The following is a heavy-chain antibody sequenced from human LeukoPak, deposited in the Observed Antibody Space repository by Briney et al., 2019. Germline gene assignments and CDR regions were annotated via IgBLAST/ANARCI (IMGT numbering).Heavy chain of an antibody. V-gene: IGHV5-51*01. CDR2: IYPGDSET. CDR3: ARRPSVGSSWSYNWFDP. J-gene: IGHJ5*02. CDR1: GYSFTSYW. D-gene: IGHD6-13*01. Sequence: GESLKISCKGSGYSFTSYWIGWVRQMPGKGLEWMGVIYPGDSETRYSPSFQGQVTISADKSISTAYLQWSSLKASDTAMYYCARRPSVGSSWSYNWFDPWGQGTLVTVSS.